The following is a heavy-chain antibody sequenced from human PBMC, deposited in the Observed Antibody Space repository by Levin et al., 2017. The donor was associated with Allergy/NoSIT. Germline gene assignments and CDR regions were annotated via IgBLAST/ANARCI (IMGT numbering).Heavy chain of an antibody. Sequence: GESLKISCKASGYTFRNYGISWVRQAPGRGLEWLGWISTDTGNRHYAQNLQGRVTMTTDTSTDTAHLALRSLRSDDTAIYYCARLVVGAKGWFAPWGQGTPVTVSS. D-gene: IGHD2-21*01. CDR2: ISTDTGNR. CDR3: ARLVVGAKGWFAP. J-gene: IGHJ5*02. CDR1: GYTFRNYG. V-gene: IGHV1-18*01.